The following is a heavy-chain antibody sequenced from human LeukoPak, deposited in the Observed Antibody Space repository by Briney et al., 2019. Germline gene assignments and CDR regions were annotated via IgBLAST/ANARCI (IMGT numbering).Heavy chain of an antibody. J-gene: IGHJ4*02. Sequence: SETLSLTCAVYGGSFSGYYWSWIRQPPGKGLEWIGEINHSGSTNYNPSLKSRVTISVDTSKNQFSLKLSSVTAADTAVYYCARGLRGFRLGNSYFDYWGQGTLVTVPS. CDR1: GGSFSGYY. D-gene: IGHD6-25*01. CDR3: ARGLRGFRLGNSYFDY. CDR2: INHSGST. V-gene: IGHV4-34*01.